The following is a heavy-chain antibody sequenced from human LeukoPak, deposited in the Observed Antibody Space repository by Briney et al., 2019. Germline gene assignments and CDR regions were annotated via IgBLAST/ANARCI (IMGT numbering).Heavy chain of an antibody. Sequence: ASVTDSFMASVYTFTSYDINGVRPATGQGLAWMGLMNPNSGNTGYAQKFQGRVTMTRNTSISTAYMELSSLRSEDTAVYYCARGPYYYGSGNTNLIDYWGQGTLVTVSS. V-gene: IGHV1-8*01. D-gene: IGHD3-10*01. J-gene: IGHJ4*02. CDR3: ARGPYYYGSGNTNLIDY. CDR2: MNPNSGNT. CDR1: VYTFTSYD.